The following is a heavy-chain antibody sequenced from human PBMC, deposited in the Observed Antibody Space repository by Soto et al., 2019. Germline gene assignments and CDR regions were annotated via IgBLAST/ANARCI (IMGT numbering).Heavy chain of an antibody. V-gene: IGHV3-30*18. D-gene: IGHD2-15*01. CDR3: AKGEVAATRGAFDI. CDR1: GFTFGSYV. CDR2: ISYDGTNK. J-gene: IGHJ3*02. Sequence: GGSLRLYCANSGFTFGSYVMHWVREAPGKGLEWVAVISYDGTNKYYADSVKGRFTISRDNSKNTLYLQMNSLRAEDTAVYYCAKGEVAATRGAFDIWGQGTMVTVSS.